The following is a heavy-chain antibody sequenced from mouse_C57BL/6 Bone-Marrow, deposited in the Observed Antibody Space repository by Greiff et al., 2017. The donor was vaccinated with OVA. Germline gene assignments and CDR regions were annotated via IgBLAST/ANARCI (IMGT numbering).Heavy chain of an antibody. J-gene: IGHJ4*01. V-gene: IGHV5-4*01. D-gene: IGHD1-1*01. CDR2: ISDGGSYT. CDR3: ARDLKFITTVVAYYAMDY. CDR1: GFTFSSYA. Sequence: DVMLVESGGGLVKPGGSLKLSCAASGFTFSSYAMSWVRQTPEKRLEWVATISDGGSYTYYPDNVKGRFTISRDNAKNNLYLQMSHLKSEDTAMYYCARDLKFITTVVAYYAMDYWGQGTSVTVSS.